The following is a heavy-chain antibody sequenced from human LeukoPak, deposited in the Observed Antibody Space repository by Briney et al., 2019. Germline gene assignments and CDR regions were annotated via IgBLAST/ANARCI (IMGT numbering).Heavy chain of an antibody. V-gene: IGHV3-30*18. J-gene: IGHJ4*02. CDR1: GFTFTNHG. CDR2: IWYDGSDK. CDR3: AKDAANLLYYFAD. Sequence: PGRSLSLSCIASGFTFTNHGMHWIRQAPGKGLEWVASIWYDGSDKYSADSVRGRFTISRDNSKKTLYLQMNSLRAEDTAVYYCAKDAANLLYYFADWGQGALVTVSS. D-gene: IGHD2-15*01.